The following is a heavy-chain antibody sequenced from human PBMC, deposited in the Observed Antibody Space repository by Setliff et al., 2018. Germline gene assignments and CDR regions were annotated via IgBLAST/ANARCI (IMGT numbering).Heavy chain of an antibody. Sequence: ASVKVSCKTSGYTFSDYGIAWVRQAPGQGLEWMGWISAYNGNTNYAQKLQGRVTMTTDTSTSTAYMELRSLRSDDTAVYYCARSAGKLHDLDYWGQGTLVTVSS. V-gene: IGHV1-18*01. CDR3: ARSAGKLHDLDY. CDR1: GYTFSDYG. CDR2: ISAYNGNT. J-gene: IGHJ4*02. D-gene: IGHD2-21*01.